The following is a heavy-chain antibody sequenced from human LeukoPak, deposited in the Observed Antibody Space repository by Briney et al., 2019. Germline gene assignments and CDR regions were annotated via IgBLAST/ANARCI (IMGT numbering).Heavy chain of an antibody. CDR3: ARGGPYSNYD. Sequence: SETLSLTCTVSGGSISSYYWSWIRQPPGKGLEWIGYIYYSGSTNYNPSLKSRVTISVDTSKNQFSLKLSSVTAADTAMYYCARGGPYSNYDWGQGTLVTVSS. D-gene: IGHD4-11*01. V-gene: IGHV4-59*01. CDR1: GGSISSYY. J-gene: IGHJ4*02. CDR2: IYYSGST.